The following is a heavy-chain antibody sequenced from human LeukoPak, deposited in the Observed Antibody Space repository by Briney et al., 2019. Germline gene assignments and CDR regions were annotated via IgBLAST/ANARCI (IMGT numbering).Heavy chain of an antibody. CDR1: GYTFTSYG. CDR2: ISAYNGNT. V-gene: IGHV1-18*01. D-gene: IGHD6-13*01. J-gene: IGHJ4*02. CDR3: ARVSRVYSSSWYDSYYFDY. Sequence: ASVKVSCKASGYTFTSYGISWVRQAPGQGLEWMGWISAYNGNTNYAQKPQGRVTMTTDTPTSTAYMELRSLRSDDTAVYYCARVSRVYSSSWYDSYYFDYWGQGTLVTVSS.